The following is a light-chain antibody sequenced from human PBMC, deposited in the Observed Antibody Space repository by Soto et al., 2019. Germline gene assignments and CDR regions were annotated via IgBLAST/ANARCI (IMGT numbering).Light chain of an antibody. Sequence: VLTQSPATLSLSQGERATLSCRASQSVSSYLAWYQQKSGQAPRLLIYDTSNRATGVPARFSGSGSGTDFTLTISSLEPEDCAIYYCQQRQYWPPITFGQGTRLEIK. V-gene: IGKV3-11*01. J-gene: IGKJ5*01. CDR3: QQRQYWPPIT. CDR2: DTS. CDR1: QSVSSY.